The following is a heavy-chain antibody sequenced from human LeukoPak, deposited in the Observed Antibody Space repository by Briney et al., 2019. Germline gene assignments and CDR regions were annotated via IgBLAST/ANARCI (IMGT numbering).Heavy chain of an antibody. D-gene: IGHD2-15*01. CDR3: ARDTYCSGGSCYGYNWFDP. CDR1: GGTFSSYA. CDR2: TIPIFGTA. V-gene: IGHV1-69*05. Sequence: SVKVSCKASGGTFSSYAISWVRQAPGQGLEWMGGTIPIFGTANYAQKFQGRVTITTDESTSTAYMELSSLRSEDTAVYYCARDTYCSGGSCYGYNWFDPWGQGTLITVSS. J-gene: IGHJ5*02.